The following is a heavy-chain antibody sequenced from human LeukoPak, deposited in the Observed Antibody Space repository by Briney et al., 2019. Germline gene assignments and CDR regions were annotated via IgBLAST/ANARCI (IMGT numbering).Heavy chain of an antibody. D-gene: IGHD3-10*01. Sequence: ASETLSLTRTVSGGSISSYYWSWIRQPAGKGLEWIGRIYTSGSTNYNPSLKSRVTMSVDTSKNQFSLKLSSVTAADTAVYYCARDKYYYGSETIWFDPWGQGTLVTVSS. V-gene: IGHV4-4*07. CDR3: ARDKYYYGSETIWFDP. J-gene: IGHJ5*02. CDR2: IYTSGST. CDR1: GGSISSYY.